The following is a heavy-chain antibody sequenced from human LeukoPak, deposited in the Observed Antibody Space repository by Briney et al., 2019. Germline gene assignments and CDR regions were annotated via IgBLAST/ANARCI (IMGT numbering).Heavy chain of an antibody. CDR3: ARGDAAARRVFDY. CDR1: GGSVSSSSFY. D-gene: IGHD6-6*01. V-gene: IGHV4-30-4*08. J-gene: IGHJ4*02. CDR2: IYYSGST. Sequence: SETLSLTCTVSGGSVSSSSFYWSWIRQPPGKGLEWIGYIYYSGSTYYNPSLKSRVTISVDTSKNQFSLKLSSVTAADTAVYYCARGDAAARRVFDYWGQGTLVTVSS.